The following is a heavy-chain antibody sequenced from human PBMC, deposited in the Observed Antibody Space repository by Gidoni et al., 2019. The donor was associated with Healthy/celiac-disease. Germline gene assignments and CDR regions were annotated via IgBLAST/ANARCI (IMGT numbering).Heavy chain of an antibody. J-gene: IGHJ3*02. D-gene: IGHD5-18*01. Sequence: QLQLQESGPGLVKPSETLSLTCTVAGGSISSSSYSWGWIRQPPGKGLEWIGSIYYSGSTYYNPSLKSRVTISVDTSKNQFSLKLSSVTAADTAVYYCASVDTAMADAFDIWGQGTMVTVSS. CDR2: IYYSGST. V-gene: IGHV4-39*01. CDR3: ASVDTAMADAFDI. CDR1: GGSISSSSYS.